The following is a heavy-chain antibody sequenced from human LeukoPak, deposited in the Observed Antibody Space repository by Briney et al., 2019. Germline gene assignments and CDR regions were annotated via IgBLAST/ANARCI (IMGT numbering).Heavy chain of an antibody. Sequence: GGSLRLSCAASGFTFNNFEMNWVRQAPGKGLEWVSYISSSGNTIYYADSVKGRFTISRDNAKNSLYLQMNSLRAEDTALYFCARGPPNYYDSSGYFYLWGQGTLVTVPS. D-gene: IGHD3-22*01. V-gene: IGHV3-48*03. J-gene: IGHJ4*02. CDR2: ISSSGNTI. CDR1: GFTFNNFE. CDR3: ARGPPNYYDSSGYFYL.